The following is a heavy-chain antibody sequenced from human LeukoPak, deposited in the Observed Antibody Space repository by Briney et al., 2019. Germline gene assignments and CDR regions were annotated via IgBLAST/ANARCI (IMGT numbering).Heavy chain of an antibody. CDR3: ARGPGVVVVAATPYWFDP. J-gene: IGHJ5*02. Sequence: SETLSLTCAVYGGSFSGYYWSWIRQPPGKGLEWIGYIDYSGNTNYNPSLKSRGTISVDTSNNQFSLKLSSVTAADTAVYYCARGPGVVVVAATPYWFDPWGQGTLVTVSS. D-gene: IGHD2-15*01. V-gene: IGHV4-34*01. CDR1: GGSFSGYY. CDR2: IDYSGNT.